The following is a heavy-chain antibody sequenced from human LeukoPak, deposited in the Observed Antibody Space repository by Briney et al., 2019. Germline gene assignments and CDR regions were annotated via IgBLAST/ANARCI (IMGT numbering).Heavy chain of an antibody. J-gene: IGHJ4*02. V-gene: IGHV5-51*01. Sequence: GESLKISCKGSGYSFTSYWIGWVRQMPGKGLEWMGIIYPGDSDTRYSPSFQGQVTISADKSISTAYLQRSSLKASDTAMYYCARLAGYCSGGSCYFLDYWGQGTLVTVSS. CDR1: GYSFTSYW. CDR3: ARLAGYCSGGSCYFLDY. D-gene: IGHD2-15*01. CDR2: IYPGDSDT.